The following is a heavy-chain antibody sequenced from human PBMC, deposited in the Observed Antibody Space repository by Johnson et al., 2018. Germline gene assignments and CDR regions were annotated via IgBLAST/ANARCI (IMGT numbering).Heavy chain of an antibody. CDR3: ATTYIYTYGPEGYYYYMDV. D-gene: IGHD5-18*01. Sequence: QVQLWEAGGGVVQPGRSLRLSCAASGFTFSSNGMHWVRQAPGKGLEWVALISYDGSNKYSADSVKGRFTISRDNSKNTLYLQMNSLRAEDTTVYYCATTYIYTYGPEGYYYYMDVWGKGTTVTVSS. J-gene: IGHJ6*03. V-gene: IGHV3-30*03. CDR2: ISYDGSNK. CDR1: GFTFSSNG.